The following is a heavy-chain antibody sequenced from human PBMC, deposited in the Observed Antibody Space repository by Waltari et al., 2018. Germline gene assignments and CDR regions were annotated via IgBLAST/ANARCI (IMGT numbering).Heavy chain of an antibody. CDR3: ARHNWNYIQNAFDI. D-gene: IGHD1-7*01. Sequence: EGQLVESGGGLVQPGGSLRLSCAASGFIFTNYEVTWVRQASGKGLEWVASIKQTGTEKYYVDSVKGRFIISRDNAKNSLFLQMNSLSAEDTAVYYCARHNWNYIQNAFDIWGQVTMVTVSS. CDR2: IKQTGTEK. V-gene: IGHV3-7*01. J-gene: IGHJ3*02. CDR1: GFIFTNYE.